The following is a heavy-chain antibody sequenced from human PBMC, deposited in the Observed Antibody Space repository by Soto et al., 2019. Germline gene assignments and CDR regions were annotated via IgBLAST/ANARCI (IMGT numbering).Heavy chain of an antibody. CDR2: IYSDGTT. D-gene: IGHD2-21*01. CDR1: GFTVSTDY. CDR3: ARIYGDYPYWLDP. J-gene: IGHJ5*02. V-gene: IGHV3-53*01. Sequence: GGSLRLSCAASGFTVSTDYMSCVRQAPGKGLEWVSLIYSDGTTYYADSVQGRFTISRDNSKNTLYLQMNSLRAEDTAVYYCARIYGDYPYWLDPWCQGTLVPVSS.